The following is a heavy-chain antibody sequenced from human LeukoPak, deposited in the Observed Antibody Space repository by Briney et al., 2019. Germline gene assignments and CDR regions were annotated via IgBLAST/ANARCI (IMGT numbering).Heavy chain of an antibody. J-gene: IGHJ2*01. CDR2: INHSGST. CDR3: ARRRVVVVPAAIPANWYFDL. Sequence: SETLSLTCAVYGGSFSGYYWSWIRQPPGKGLEWMGEINHSGSTNYNPSLKSRVTISVDTSKNQFSLKLSSVTAADTAVYYCARRRVVVVPAAIPANWYFDLWGRGTLVTVSS. CDR1: GGSFSGYY. V-gene: IGHV4-34*01. D-gene: IGHD2-2*01.